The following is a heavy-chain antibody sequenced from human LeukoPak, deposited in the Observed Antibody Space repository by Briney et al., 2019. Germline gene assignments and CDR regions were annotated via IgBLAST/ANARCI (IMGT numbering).Heavy chain of an antibody. Sequence: PGGSLRLSCEVSGFTFSSYAMSWVRQAPGKGLEWVSAISGSGGSTYYVDSVKGRFTISRDNSKNTLYLQMNSLRAEDTAVYYCAVPYGFGELLYRFDYWGQGTLVTVSS. J-gene: IGHJ4*02. V-gene: IGHV3-23*01. D-gene: IGHD3-10*01. CDR2: ISGSGGST. CDR3: AVPYGFGELLYRFDY. CDR1: GFTFSSYA.